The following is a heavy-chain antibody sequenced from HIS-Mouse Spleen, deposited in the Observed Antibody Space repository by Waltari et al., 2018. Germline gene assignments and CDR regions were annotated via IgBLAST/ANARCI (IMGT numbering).Heavy chain of an antibody. Sequence: EVQLVESGGGLVQPGGSLRLSCAASGFTCSSYRMSWVRQDTGKGVEGWANIKQDGGWKYYVDFVKGRFTITRAKAKNSLYLQMNSLRAEDTAVYYCARDGGTGDFDYWGQGTLVTVSS. CDR1: GFTCSSYR. CDR2: IKQDGGWK. V-gene: IGHV3-7*01. D-gene: IGHD7-27*01. J-gene: IGHJ4*02. CDR3: ARDGGTGDFDY.